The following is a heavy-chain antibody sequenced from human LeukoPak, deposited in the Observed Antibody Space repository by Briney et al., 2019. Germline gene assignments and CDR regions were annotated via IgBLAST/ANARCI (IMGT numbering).Heavy chain of an antibody. Sequence: TSETLSLTCTVSGGSISSGGYYWSWIRQHPGKGLEWIGYIYYSGSTYYNPSLKSRVTISVDTSKNQFSLKLSSVTAADTAVYYCARGHFILTGSRRFDPWGQGTLVTVSS. CDR2: IYYSGST. J-gene: IGHJ5*02. CDR3: ARGHFILTGSRRFDP. CDR1: GGSISSGGYY. D-gene: IGHD3-9*01. V-gene: IGHV4-31*03.